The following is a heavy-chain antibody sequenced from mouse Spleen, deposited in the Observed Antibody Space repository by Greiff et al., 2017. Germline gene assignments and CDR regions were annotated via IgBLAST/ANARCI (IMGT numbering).Heavy chain of an antibody. V-gene: IGHV1-15*01. CDR2: IDPETGGT. D-gene: IGHD2-3*01. CDR1: GYTFTDYE. J-gene: IGHJ1*01. Sequence: QVQLQQSGAELVRPGASVTLSCKASGYTFTDYEMHWVKQTPVHGLEWIGAIDPETGGTAYNQKFKGKAILTADKSSSTAYMELRSLTSEDSAVYYCTRGGLLGYFDVWGAGTTVTVSS. CDR3: TRGGLLGYFDV.